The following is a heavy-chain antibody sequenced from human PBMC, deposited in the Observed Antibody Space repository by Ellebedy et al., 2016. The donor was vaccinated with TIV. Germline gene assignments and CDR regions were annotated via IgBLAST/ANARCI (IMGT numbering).Heavy chain of an antibody. CDR2: IYWNDDK. CDR1: GGSPNSYFW. Sequence: TLSLTCTVSGGSPNSYFWSWIRQPPGKALEWLALIYWNDDKRYSPSLKCRLTITTDTSKNQVVLTMTNMDPVDTATYYCAHKQLVRGYWFDPWGQGTLVTVSS. J-gene: IGHJ5*02. CDR3: AHKQLVRGYWFDP. D-gene: IGHD3-10*01. V-gene: IGHV2-5*01.